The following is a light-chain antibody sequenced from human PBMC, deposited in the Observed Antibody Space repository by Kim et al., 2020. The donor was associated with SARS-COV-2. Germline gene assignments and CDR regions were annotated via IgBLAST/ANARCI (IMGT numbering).Light chain of an antibody. CDR1: QSISTY. Sequence: DIQMTQSPSSLSASVGDRVTITCRASQSISTYLNWYQQKPGTAPRLLIYAASTLQSGVPSRFSGSGSGTDFALIISSLQPEDSATYYCQQSYSTPLTFCGGTKVDIK. V-gene: IGKV1-39*01. CDR2: AAS. CDR3: QQSYSTPLT. J-gene: IGKJ4*01.